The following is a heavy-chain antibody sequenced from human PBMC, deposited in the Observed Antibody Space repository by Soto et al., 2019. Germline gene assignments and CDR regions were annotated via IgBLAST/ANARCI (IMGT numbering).Heavy chain of an antibody. Sequence: SETLSLTCTVSGGSISSYYWSWIRQPPGKGLEWIGYIYYSGSTNYNPSLKSRVTISIDTSRNQFSLKLNSVTAADTAVYYCARLGGYYQAFDQWGQGSLVTVSS. V-gene: IGHV4-59*08. D-gene: IGHD2-21*02. CDR2: IYYSGST. CDR3: ARLGGYYQAFDQ. J-gene: IGHJ4*02. CDR1: GGSISSYY.